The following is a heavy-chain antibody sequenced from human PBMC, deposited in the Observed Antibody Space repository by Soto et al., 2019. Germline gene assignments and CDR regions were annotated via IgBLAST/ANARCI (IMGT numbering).Heavy chain of an antibody. CDR3: AKPYDILTGYYYYYGMDV. J-gene: IGHJ6*02. D-gene: IGHD3-9*01. V-gene: IGHV1-69*13. CDR1: GGTFSSYA. CDR2: IIPIFGTA. Sequence: SVKVSCKASGGTFSSYAISWVRQAPGRGLEWMGGIIPIFGTANYAQKFQGRVTITADESTSTAYMELSSLRSEDTAVYYCAKPYDILTGYYYYYGMDVWGQGTTVTVSS.